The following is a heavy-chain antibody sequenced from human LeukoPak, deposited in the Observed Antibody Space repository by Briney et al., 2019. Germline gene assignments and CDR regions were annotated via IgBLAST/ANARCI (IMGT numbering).Heavy chain of an antibody. V-gene: IGHV1-18*01. Sequence: ASVKVSCKASGYTFTSYGISWVRQAPGQGLEWMGWISAYNGNTNYAQKLQGRVTMTTDTSTSTAYMELRSLRSDDTAVYYCARVRGWLQSRGYYHMDVWGKGTTVTVSS. CDR3: ARVRGWLQSRGYYHMDV. D-gene: IGHD5-24*01. CDR1: GYTFTSYG. CDR2: ISAYNGNT. J-gene: IGHJ6*03.